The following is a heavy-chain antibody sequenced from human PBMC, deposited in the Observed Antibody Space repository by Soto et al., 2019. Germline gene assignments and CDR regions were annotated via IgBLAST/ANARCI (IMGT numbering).Heavy chain of an antibody. D-gene: IGHD1-1*01. CDR2: ISAYNGNT. CDR1: GYTFTSYG. Sequence: EASVKVSCKASGYTFTSYGISWVRQAPGQGLEWMGWISAYNGNTNYAQKLQGRVTMTTDTPTSTAYRGLRSLRSEYTAVYYCARDAALGRFDYWGQGTLFTVSS. V-gene: IGHV1-18*01. CDR3: ARDAALGRFDY. J-gene: IGHJ4*02.